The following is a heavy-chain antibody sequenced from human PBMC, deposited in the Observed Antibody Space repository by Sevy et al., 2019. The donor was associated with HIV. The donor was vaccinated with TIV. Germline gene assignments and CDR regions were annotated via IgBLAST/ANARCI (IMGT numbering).Heavy chain of an antibody. Sequence: ASVKVSCKASGYTFTSYDINWVRQATGQGLEWMGWMNPNTGNTGYAQKFQGRVTITSNSPISTAYMELSSLRSEDTAVYNCARGYYYDSTGYYENAFDIWGQGTMVTVSS. D-gene: IGHD3-22*01. CDR3: ARGYYYDSTGYYENAFDI. CDR1: GYTFTSYD. J-gene: IGHJ3*02. V-gene: IGHV1-8*03. CDR2: MNPNTGNT.